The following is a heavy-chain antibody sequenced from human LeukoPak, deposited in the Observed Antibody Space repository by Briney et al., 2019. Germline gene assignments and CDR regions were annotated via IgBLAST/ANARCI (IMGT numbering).Heavy chain of an antibody. J-gene: IGHJ4*02. CDR1: GFTFSDYY. V-gene: IGHV3-72*01. Sequence: GGSLRLSCAASGFTFSDYYMDWVRQAPGKGLEWVGRIRNRANSYTTEYAASVKGRFTISRDDSKNSLYLQMNSLKTEDTAVYYCTRVANGIDYWGQGTLVTVSS. CDR3: TRVANGIDY. CDR2: IRNRANSYTT.